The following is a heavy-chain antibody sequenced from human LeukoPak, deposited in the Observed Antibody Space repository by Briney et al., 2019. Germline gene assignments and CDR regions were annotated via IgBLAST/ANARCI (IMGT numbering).Heavy chain of an antibody. D-gene: IGHD5/OR15-5a*01. CDR1: GGSISSGGYY. J-gene: IGHJ4*02. Sequence: PSRTLSLTCTVSGGSISSGGYYWSWIRQSPEKGLEWIAYIYYSGIAYYNPSLESRVTISVDTSRNQFSLKLRSVTAADTAVYYCARVVPIVSTAYYFDYWGQGTLVTVSS. CDR3: ARVVPIVSTAYYFDY. CDR2: IYYSGIA. V-gene: IGHV4-30-4*01.